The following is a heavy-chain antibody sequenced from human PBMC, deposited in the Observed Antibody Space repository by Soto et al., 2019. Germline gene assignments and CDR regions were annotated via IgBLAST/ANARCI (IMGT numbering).Heavy chain of an antibody. D-gene: IGHD3-10*01. V-gene: IGHV3-33*08. Sequence: GGSLRLSCAASGFTFSNYGMHWVRQAPGKGLEWVAVIWYDGNNKYYADSVKGRFTISRDSSKNTLYLQMNSLRAEDTAVYYCARGFTYYYGSGSYPTFFDPWGQGTLVTVSS. CDR2: IWYDGNNK. J-gene: IGHJ5*02. CDR3: ARGFTYYYGSGSYPTFFDP. CDR1: GFTFSNYG.